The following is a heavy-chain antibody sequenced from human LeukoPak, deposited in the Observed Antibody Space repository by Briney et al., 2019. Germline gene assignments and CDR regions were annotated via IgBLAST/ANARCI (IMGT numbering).Heavy chain of an antibody. Sequence: SETLSLTCAVYGGSFSGYYWSWIRQPPGKGLEWIGEINHSGSTNYNPSLKSRVTISVDTSKTQFSLKLSSVTAADTAVYYCARGRIGSRYIDYWGQGTLVTVSS. CDR2: INHSGST. V-gene: IGHV4-34*01. CDR1: GGSFSGYY. CDR3: ARGRIGSRYIDY. D-gene: IGHD1-14*01. J-gene: IGHJ4*02.